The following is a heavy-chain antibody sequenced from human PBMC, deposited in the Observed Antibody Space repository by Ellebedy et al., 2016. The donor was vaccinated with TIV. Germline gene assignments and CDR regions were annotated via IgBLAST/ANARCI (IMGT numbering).Heavy chain of an antibody. CDR3: TRESFRYFDWDL. CDR1: GFTLSGYW. Sequence: GESLKISCAASGFTLSGYWMHWVRQVPGKGLMWVSRINTDGSSTSYADSVEGRFTITRDSAKKTLYLEMSSLRPEDTAVYYCTRESFRYFDWDLWGQGTLVTVSS. J-gene: IGHJ4*02. CDR2: INTDGSST. V-gene: IGHV3-74*01. D-gene: IGHD3-9*01.